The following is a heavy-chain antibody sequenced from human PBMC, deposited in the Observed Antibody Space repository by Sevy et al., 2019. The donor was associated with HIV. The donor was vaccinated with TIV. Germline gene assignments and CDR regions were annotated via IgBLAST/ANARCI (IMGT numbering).Heavy chain of an antibody. J-gene: IGHJ4*02. Sequence: SETLSLTCAVSGGSISSDHWWSWVRQPPGKGLEWIGKIYHSGSTNYNPSLKSRVTISVDKSKNQFSLKLNSVTAADTAVYYCARERIAAVFFFDYWGQGTLVTVSS. CDR3: ARERIAAVFFFDY. D-gene: IGHD6-13*01. CDR2: IYHSGST. V-gene: IGHV4-4*02. CDR1: GGSISSDHW.